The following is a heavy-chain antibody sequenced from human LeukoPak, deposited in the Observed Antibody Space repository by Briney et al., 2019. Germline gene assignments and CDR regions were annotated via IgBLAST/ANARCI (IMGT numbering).Heavy chain of an antibody. D-gene: IGHD3-3*01. J-gene: IGHJ5*02. Sequence: GSSVKVSCKASGGTFSSYAISWVRQAPGQGLEWMGRIILIFGTANYAQKFQGRVTITTDESTSTAYMELSSLRSEDTAVYYCARGDYDFWSGYYATWFDPWGQGTLVTVSS. CDR2: IILIFGTA. CDR1: GGTFSSYA. V-gene: IGHV1-69*05. CDR3: ARGDYDFWSGYYATWFDP.